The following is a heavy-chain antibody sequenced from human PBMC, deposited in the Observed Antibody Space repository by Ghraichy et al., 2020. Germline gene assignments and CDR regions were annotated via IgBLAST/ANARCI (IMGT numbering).Heavy chain of an antibody. J-gene: IGHJ4*02. V-gene: IGHV4-39*07. CDR3: ASRPIIAVAGGV. D-gene: IGHD6-19*01. Sequence: SETLSLTCTVSGGSISSSSYYWGWIRQPPGKGLEWIGSIYYSGSTYYNPSLKSRVTISVDTSKNQFSLKLSSVTAADTAVYYCASRPIIAVAGGVWGQGTLVTVSS. CDR2: IYYSGST. CDR1: GGSISSSSYY.